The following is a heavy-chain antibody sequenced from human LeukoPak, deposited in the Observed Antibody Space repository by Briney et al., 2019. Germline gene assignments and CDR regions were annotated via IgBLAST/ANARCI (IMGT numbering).Heavy chain of an antibody. D-gene: IGHD3-22*01. CDR1: GGTFSSYA. V-gene: IGHV1-69*05. CDR3: ARLYNSSGYYYFDY. CDR2: IIPIFGTA. J-gene: IGHJ4*02. Sequence: AASVKVSCKASGGTFSSYAISWVRQAPGQGLEWMGGIIPIFGTANYAQKFQGRVTITTDESTSTAYMELSSLRSEDTAVYYCARLYNSSGYYYFDYWGQGTLVTVSS.